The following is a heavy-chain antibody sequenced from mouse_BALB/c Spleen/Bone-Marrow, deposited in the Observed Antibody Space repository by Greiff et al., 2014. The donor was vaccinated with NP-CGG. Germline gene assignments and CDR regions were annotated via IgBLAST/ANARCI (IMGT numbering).Heavy chain of an antibody. Sequence: QVQLQQSGAELVKPGASVKLSCKASGYTFTSYYIYWVKQRPGQGPEWIGEINPTNSDNNFIEKFKNRATLTVGKSSSTANIRLSSLTSEDSAVYYCTRGRKWDFDYWGQGTTLTVSS. V-gene: IGHV1S81*02. CDR2: INPTNSDN. CDR1: GYTFTSYY. J-gene: IGHJ2*01. CDR3: TRGRKWDFDY. D-gene: IGHD1-3*01.